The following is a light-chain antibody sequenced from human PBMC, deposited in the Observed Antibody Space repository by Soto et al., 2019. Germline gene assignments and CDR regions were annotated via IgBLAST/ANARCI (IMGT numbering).Light chain of an antibody. J-gene: IGKJ3*01. CDR1: QSISGW. CDR2: DAS. V-gene: IGKV1-5*01. CDR3: KQYSGYSLFT. Sequence: DIQMTQSPSTLSASVGDRVTITCRASQSISGWLAWYQQRPGKAPNLLIYDASSLESGVPSRFSGSGSGTEFTLTIGGLQPDDFATYYCKQYSGYSLFTFGPGTIVDIK.